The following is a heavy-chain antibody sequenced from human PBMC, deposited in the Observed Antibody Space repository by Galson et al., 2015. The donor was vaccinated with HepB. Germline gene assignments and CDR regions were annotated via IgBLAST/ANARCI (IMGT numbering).Heavy chain of an antibody. J-gene: IGHJ6*02. CDR3: CRDPVVVDRYMGMDV. V-gene: IGHV3-49*04. D-gene: IGHD1-1*01. Sequence: SLRLSCAASGFTFGDDAVAWVRQAPGKGLEWVAFIKGKAYSVTIMYGAHERGRFSISSADARSIAYLQMDSLKTEDTAVYYCCRDPVVVDRYMGMDVWGQGTTVPV. CDR2: IKGKAYSVTI. CDR1: GFTFGDDA.